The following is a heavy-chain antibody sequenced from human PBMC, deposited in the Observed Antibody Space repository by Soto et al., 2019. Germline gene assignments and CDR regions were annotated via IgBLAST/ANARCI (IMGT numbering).Heavy chain of an antibody. CDR3: ARDNDYGDYVRDDY. Sequence: ASVKVSCKASGFTFTSYGICWVRQAPGQGLEWMGWISAYNGNTNYAQKLQGRVTTTTDTSTSTAYMELRSLRSDDTAVYYCARDNDYGDYVRDDYWGQGTLVTVSS. D-gene: IGHD4-17*01. CDR2: ISAYNGNT. V-gene: IGHV1-18*01. CDR1: GFTFTSYG. J-gene: IGHJ4*02.